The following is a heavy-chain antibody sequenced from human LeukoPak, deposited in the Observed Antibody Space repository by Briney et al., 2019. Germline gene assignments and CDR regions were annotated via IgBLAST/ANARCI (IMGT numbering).Heavy chain of an antibody. Sequence: GGSLRLSCVASGFTFSDYGMHWVRQPPGKGLEWVALIWFDGNNKNYADSVKGRFTVSRDNLKNTVYLQLNSLTAEDTAVYYCTRVFGPGDLRDYFDVWGQGTLVTVSS. D-gene: IGHD7-27*01. CDR1: GFTFSDYG. CDR2: IWFDGNNK. V-gene: IGHV3-33*01. J-gene: IGHJ4*02. CDR3: TRVFGPGDLRDYFDV.